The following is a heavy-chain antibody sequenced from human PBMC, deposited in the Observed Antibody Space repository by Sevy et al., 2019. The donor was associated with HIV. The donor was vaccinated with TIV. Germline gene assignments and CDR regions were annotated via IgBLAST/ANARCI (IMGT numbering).Heavy chain of an antibody. CDR1: GFSFSTFG. CDR3: AKINLLHGDYRDY. V-gene: IGHV3-23*01. Sequence: GGSLRLSYAASGFSFSTFGLSWVRQAPGKGLQWVAGITDTGGATYYADSVQGRFIISRDNAKNTLYLQMNSLRPEDTAIYYCAKINLLHGDYRDYWGQGTLVTVSS. CDR2: ITDTGGAT. D-gene: IGHD2-15*01. J-gene: IGHJ4*02.